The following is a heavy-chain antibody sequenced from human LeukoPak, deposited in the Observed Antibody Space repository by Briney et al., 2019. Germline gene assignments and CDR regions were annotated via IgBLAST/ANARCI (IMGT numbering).Heavy chain of an antibody. V-gene: IGHV3-7*02. CDR2: IKEDGSEK. Sequence: GGSLRLSCAASGFTFSSYWMSWVRQAPGKGLEWVANIKEDGSEKYYVDSVKGRFTISRDNAKNSLYLQMNSLRDEDTAVYYCARVWHCTSTSCYDYWGQGTLVTVSS. CDR1: GFTFSSYW. J-gene: IGHJ4*02. CDR3: ARVWHCTSTSCYDY. D-gene: IGHD2-2*01.